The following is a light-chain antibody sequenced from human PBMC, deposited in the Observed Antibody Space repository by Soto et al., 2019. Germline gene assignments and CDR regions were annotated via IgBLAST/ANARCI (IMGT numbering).Light chain of an antibody. CDR2: GAS. Sequence: EIVLTQSPGTLSLSPGERATLSCRASYSVTNTDLAWYQQKPGQAPRLLIYGASSRATGIPDRFSGSGSGKDFTLTITRLEPEDFAVYYCQQYGGSPMYTFGQGTKLEIK. CDR3: QQYGGSPMYT. J-gene: IGKJ2*01. CDR1: YSVTNTD. V-gene: IGKV3-20*01.